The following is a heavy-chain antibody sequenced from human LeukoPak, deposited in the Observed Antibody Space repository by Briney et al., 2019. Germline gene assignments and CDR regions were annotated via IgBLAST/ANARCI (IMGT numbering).Heavy chain of an antibody. CDR2: IYYSGST. D-gene: IGHD3-10*01. J-gene: IGHJ5*02. CDR3: ARLFRGFGEMDWFDP. Sequence: KPSETLSLTCTVSGGSINSSSYYWGWIRQPPGKGLVWFGSIYYSGSTYYNPSLKSRVTISVDTSKNQFSLKLSSVTAADTAVYYCARLFRGFGEMDWFDPWGQGTLVTVSS. CDR1: GGSINSSSYY. V-gene: IGHV4-39*01.